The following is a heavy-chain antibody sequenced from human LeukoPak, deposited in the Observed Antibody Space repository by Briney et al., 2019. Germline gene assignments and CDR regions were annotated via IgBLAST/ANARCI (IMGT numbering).Heavy chain of an antibody. J-gene: IGHJ4*02. CDR3: TTGHYYDSSGYYYRYFDY. CDR2: IKSITDGGTT. Sequence: GGSLRLSCAASGFTFSNAWMSWVRQAPGKGLEWVGRIKSITDGGTTDYAAPVKGRFTISRDDSKNTLYLQMNSLKTEDTAVYYCTTGHYYDSSGYYYRYFDYWGQGTLVTVSS. D-gene: IGHD3-22*01. V-gene: IGHV3-15*01. CDR1: GFTFSNAW.